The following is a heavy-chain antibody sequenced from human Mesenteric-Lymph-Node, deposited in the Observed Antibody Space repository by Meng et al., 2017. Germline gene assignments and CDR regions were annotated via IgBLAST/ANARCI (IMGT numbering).Heavy chain of an antibody. Sequence: GSLRLSCTVSGGSISSYYWSWIRQPPGKGLEWIGYIYYSGSTNYNPSLKSRVTISVDTSKNQFSLKLSSVTAADTAVYYCARADIYDILTGYEHYFDYWGQGTLVTVSS. CDR2: IYYSGST. CDR1: GGSISSYY. D-gene: IGHD3-9*01. V-gene: IGHV4-59*12. J-gene: IGHJ4*02. CDR3: ARADIYDILTGYEHYFDY.